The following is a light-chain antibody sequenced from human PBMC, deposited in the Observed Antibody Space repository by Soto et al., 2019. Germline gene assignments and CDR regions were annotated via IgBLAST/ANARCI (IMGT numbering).Light chain of an antibody. CDR1: QSLLYSNGNNY. CDR2: LAS. J-gene: IGKJ2*01. Sequence: DIVMTQSPLSLPVTPGEPASISCRSSQSLLYSNGNNYLDWYVQKPGQSPQLLIYLASSRASGVTDRFSGSGSGTDFTLKISRVEAEDVGVSYCMQPLQTPYTFGQGTKLEIK. CDR3: MQPLQTPYT. V-gene: IGKV2-28*01.